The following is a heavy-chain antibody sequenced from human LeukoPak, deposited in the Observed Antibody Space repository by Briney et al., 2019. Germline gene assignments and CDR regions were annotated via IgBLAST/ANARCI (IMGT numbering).Heavy chain of an antibody. Sequence: SETLSLTCAVYGGSFSGYYWSWLRQPPGKGLEWVGEINHSGSTNYNPSLKSWDTIPVAASKNQFSLKLSSVLAADTAVYYCPRARVVTGPVPIYYYYYYMDVWGKGTTVTVSS. J-gene: IGHJ6*03. CDR3: PRARVVTGPVPIYYYYYYMDV. V-gene: IGHV4-34*01. CDR2: INHSGST. D-gene: IGHD3-3*01. CDR1: GGSFSGYY.